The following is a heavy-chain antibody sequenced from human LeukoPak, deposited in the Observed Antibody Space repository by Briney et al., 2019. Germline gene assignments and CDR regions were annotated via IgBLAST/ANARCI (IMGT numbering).Heavy chain of an antibody. J-gene: IGHJ4*02. CDR3: ARHAGGTTRDY. D-gene: IGHD1-1*01. CDR1: GGSISSYY. Sequence: PSETLSLTCTVSGGSISSYYWSWIRQPPGKGLEWIGDISFSGSTNYNASLQSRVTISVDTSKNQFSLRLYSVTAADTAVYYCARHAGGTTRDYWGQGTLVTVSS. CDR2: ISFSGST. V-gene: IGHV4-59*08.